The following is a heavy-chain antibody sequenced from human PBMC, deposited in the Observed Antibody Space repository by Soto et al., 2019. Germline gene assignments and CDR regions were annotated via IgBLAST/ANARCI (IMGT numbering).Heavy chain of an antibody. J-gene: IGHJ6*02. V-gene: IGHV5-51*01. Sequence: PGESLKISCKGSGYSFTSYWIGWVRQMPGKGLEWMGIIYPGDSDTRYSPSFQGQVTISADKSISTAYLQWSSLKASDTAMYYCASSNTDYYYGMDVWGQGTTVTVSS. CDR2: IYPGDSDT. D-gene: IGHD2-8*01. CDR3: ASSNTDYYYGMDV. CDR1: GYSFTSYW.